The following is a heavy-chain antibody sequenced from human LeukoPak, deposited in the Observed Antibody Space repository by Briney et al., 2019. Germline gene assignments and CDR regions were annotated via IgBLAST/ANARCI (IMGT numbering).Heavy chain of an antibody. D-gene: IGHD3-3*01. V-gene: IGHV1-2*06. CDR1: GYTFTGYY. J-gene: IGHJ4*02. Sequence: ASVKVSCKASGYTFTGYYMHWVRQAPGQGLEWMGRINPNSGGTNYAQKFQGRVTMTRDTSISTAYMELSSLRSDDTAVYYYAREVVWSGYYTYDYWGQGTLVTVSS. CDR2: INPNSGGT. CDR3: AREVVWSGYYTYDY.